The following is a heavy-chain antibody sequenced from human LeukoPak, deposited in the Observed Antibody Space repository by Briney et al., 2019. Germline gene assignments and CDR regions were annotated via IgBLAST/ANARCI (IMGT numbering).Heavy chain of an antibody. CDR3: ARGRAEVVPAADYSYYYGMDV. D-gene: IGHD2-2*01. Sequence: SETLSLTCAVYGGSFSGYYWSWIRQPPGKGLEWIGEINHSGSTNYNPSLKSRVTISVDTSKNQFSLKLSSVTAADTAVYYCARGRAEVVPAADYSYYYGMDVGGQGPTSPSP. CDR2: INHSGST. V-gene: IGHV4-34*01. J-gene: IGHJ6*02. CDR1: GGSFSGYY.